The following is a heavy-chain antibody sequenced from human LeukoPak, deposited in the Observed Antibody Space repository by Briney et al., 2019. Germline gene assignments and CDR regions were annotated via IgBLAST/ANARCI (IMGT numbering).Heavy chain of an antibody. V-gene: IGHV3-23*01. Sequence: GGSLRLSCAASGFTFSSYAMSWDRQAPGKGLEWVSAISGSGGSTYYADSVKGRFTISRDNSKNTLYLQMNSLRAEDTAVYYCAEDLGSSGFAYYYGSGSLGMDVWGQGTTVTVSS. D-gene: IGHD3-10*01. J-gene: IGHJ6*02. CDR2: ISGSGGST. CDR1: GFTFSSYA. CDR3: AEDLGSSGFAYYYGSGSLGMDV.